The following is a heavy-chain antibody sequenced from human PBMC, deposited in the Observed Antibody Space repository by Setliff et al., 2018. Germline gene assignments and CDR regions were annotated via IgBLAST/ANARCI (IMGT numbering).Heavy chain of an antibody. CDR3: ARRNYYGSGSYSFGGKFDY. CDR1: GGSFSGYY. CDR2: INHSGST. Sequence: KTSETLSLTCAVYGGSFSGYYWSWIRQPPGKGLEWIGEINHSGSTNYNPSLKSRVTISVDTSKNQFSLKLSSVTAADTAVYYCARRNYYGSGSYSFGGKFDYWGQGTLVTVSS. J-gene: IGHJ4*02. D-gene: IGHD3-10*01. V-gene: IGHV4-34*01.